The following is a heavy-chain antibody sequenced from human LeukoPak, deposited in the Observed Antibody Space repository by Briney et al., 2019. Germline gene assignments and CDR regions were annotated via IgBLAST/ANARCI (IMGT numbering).Heavy chain of an antibody. CDR2: IYYSGST. D-gene: IGHD3-22*01. Sequence: SETLSLTCTVSGGSINSSSYYWGWIRQPPGKGLEWIGSIYYSGSTYYNPSLKSRVTISVGTSKNQFSLNLSSVTAADTAVYYCARHLGSSGYYRPIDAFDIWGQGTMVTVSS. CDR1: GGSINSSSYY. CDR3: ARHLGSSGYYRPIDAFDI. J-gene: IGHJ3*02. V-gene: IGHV4-39*01.